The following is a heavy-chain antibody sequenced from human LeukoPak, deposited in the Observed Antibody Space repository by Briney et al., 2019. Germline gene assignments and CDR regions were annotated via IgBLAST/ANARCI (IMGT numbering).Heavy chain of an antibody. J-gene: IGHJ4*02. CDR2: INHSGST. CDR3: ARMRHYYGSGSYFRRTDNEFDY. V-gene: IGHV4-34*01. D-gene: IGHD3-10*01. Sequence: PSETLSLTCAVYGGSFSGYYWSWIRQPPGKGLEWIGEINHSGSTNYNPSLKSRVTISVDTSKNQFSLKLSSVTAADTAVYYCARMRHYYGSGSYFRRTDNEFDYWGQGTLVTVSS. CDR1: GGSFSGYY.